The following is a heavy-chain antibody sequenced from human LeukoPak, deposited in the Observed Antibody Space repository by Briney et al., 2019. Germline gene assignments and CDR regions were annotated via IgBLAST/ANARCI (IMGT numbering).Heavy chain of an antibody. J-gene: IGHJ4*02. Sequence: GGSLRLSCAASGFTFSSYWMHWVRQSPGQGLVWVSRINLDGSTTAYADSVKGRFTISRDNAKNTLYLQMKSLRAEDTAIYYCARRYAYTFDSWGQRTLVTVSS. CDR3: ARRYAYTFDS. V-gene: IGHV3-74*01. CDR1: GFTFSSYW. CDR2: INLDGSTT. D-gene: IGHD3-16*01.